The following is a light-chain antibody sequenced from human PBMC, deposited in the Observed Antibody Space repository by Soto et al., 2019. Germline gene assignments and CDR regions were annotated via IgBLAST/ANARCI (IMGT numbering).Light chain of an antibody. CDR2: GAS. CDR3: QQYGSSPWT. V-gene: IGKV3-20*01. CDR1: QSVSSSY. Sequence: EIVLTQSPGTLSLSPGERATLSCRASQSVSSSYLAWYQQKPGQAPRLLIYGASGRATGIPDRFSGSGSGTDFSLTISRLEPEDFAVYYCQQYGSSPWTFGQETKVEIK. J-gene: IGKJ1*01.